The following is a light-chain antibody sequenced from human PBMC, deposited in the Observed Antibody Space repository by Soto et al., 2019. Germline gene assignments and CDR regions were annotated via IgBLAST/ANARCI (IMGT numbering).Light chain of an antibody. CDR2: WAS. CDR1: QSVLHSSNNYNY. CDR3: HQFYSTPYT. J-gene: IGKJ2*01. V-gene: IGKV4-1*01. Sequence: DIVLSQSPDSLALSLGERATINCKSSQSVLHSSNNYNYLAWYQQKPGQPPKLLIYWASTRESGVPDRFSGSGSGTDFTLTIGSLQAEDVAVYYCHQFYSTPYTFGQGTKLEIK.